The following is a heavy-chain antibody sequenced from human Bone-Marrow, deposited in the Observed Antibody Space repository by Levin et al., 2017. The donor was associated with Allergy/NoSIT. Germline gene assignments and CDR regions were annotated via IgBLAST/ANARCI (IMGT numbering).Heavy chain of an antibody. CDR2: VSGSGDTS. CDR1: GFIFSGYT. V-gene: IGHV3-23*01. D-gene: IGHD3-22*01. Sequence: PGGSLRLSCAASGFIFSGYTMSWVRQAPGKGLEWVSAVSGSGDTSFYADSVKGRFTISRDNSKDTLYMQMNSLRAEDTAVYYCARDQKDSSGDYWDYWGQGTLVSVSS. J-gene: IGHJ4*02. CDR3: ARDQKDSSGDYWDY.